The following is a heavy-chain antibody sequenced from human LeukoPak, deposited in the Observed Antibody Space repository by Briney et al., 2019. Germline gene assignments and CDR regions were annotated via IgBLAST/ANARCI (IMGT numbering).Heavy chain of an antibody. V-gene: IGHV3-23*01. CDR2: ISGAGGSS. CDR1: GFAFSSSS. D-gene: IGHD6-13*01. Sequence: GGSLRLSCATSGFAFSSSSMSWVRQAPGKGLEWVSTISGAGGSSWYAESVKGRFSISRDNSMNSVSLHMSSLRVEDTAIYYCTKDDSSSWYDYFFDYWGQGTLVTVSS. J-gene: IGHJ4*02. CDR3: TKDDSSSWYDYFFDY.